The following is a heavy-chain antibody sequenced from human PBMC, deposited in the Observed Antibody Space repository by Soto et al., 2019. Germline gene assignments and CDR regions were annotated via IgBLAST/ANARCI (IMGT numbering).Heavy chain of an antibody. Sequence: SETLSLTCTVSGGSISSYYWSRIRQPAGKGLEWIGRIYTSGSTNYNPSLKSRVTMSVDTSKNQFSLKLSSVTAADTAVYYCAGGVVIDYYYYYGMDVWGQGTTVTVSS. D-gene: IGHD3-3*01. J-gene: IGHJ6*02. CDR1: GGSISSYY. V-gene: IGHV4-4*07. CDR3: AGGVVIDYYYYYGMDV. CDR2: IYTSGST.